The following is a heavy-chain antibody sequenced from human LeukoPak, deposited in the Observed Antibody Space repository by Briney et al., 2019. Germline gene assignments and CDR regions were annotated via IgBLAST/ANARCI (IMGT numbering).Heavy chain of an antibody. CDR2: IRYDGSDK. CDR1: GFTFRTYG. D-gene: IGHD3-16*01. Sequence: PGGSLRLSCAASGFTFRTYGMHWVRQAPGKGLEWVTFIRYDGSDKFYADSVRGRFTISRDNSKNTLFLQLNSLRVEDTAVYYCAKRADYYDSSRALYDAFDLWGQGRMVTVAS. CDR3: AKRADYYDSSRALYDAFDL. J-gene: IGHJ3*01. V-gene: IGHV3-30*02.